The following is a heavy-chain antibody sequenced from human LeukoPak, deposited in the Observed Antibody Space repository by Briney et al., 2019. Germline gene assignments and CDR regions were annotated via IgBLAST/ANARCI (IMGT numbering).Heavy chain of an antibody. CDR3: AREGVRCSGGSCLKAY. CDR2: IKKDGSEK. D-gene: IGHD2-15*01. V-gene: IGHV3-7*03. Sequence: GGSLRLSCAASGFTFSTYWMSWVRQAPGKGLEWVANIKKDGSEKYYMDSVKGRFTISRDNAENSLYLQMNSLRAEDTAVYYCAREGVRCSGGSCLKAYWGQGTQVTVSS. CDR1: GFTFSTYW. J-gene: IGHJ4*02.